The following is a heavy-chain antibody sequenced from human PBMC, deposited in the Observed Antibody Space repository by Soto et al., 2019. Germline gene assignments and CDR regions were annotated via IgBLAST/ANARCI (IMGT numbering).Heavy chain of an antibody. Sequence: QVQLVQSGAEVKKPGSSVKVSCKASGGTFSSYAISWVRQAPGQGLEWMGGIIPIFGTANYAQKFQGRVTITGDESTSTAYMELGSLRSEDTAVYYCARGDVDTAMVRVAYYFDYWGQGTLVTVSS. V-gene: IGHV1-69*12. CDR2: IIPIFGTA. CDR3: ARGDVDTAMVRVAYYFDY. D-gene: IGHD5-18*01. J-gene: IGHJ4*02. CDR1: GGTFSSYA.